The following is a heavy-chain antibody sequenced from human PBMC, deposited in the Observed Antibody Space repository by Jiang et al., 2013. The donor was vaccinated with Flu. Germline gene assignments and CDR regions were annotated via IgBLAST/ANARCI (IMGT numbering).Heavy chain of an antibody. D-gene: IGHD3-16*01. CDR2: INPDGSTT. CDR1: GFTFSSYW. Sequence: VQLVESGGGLVQPGGSLRLSCAASGFTFSSYWMHWVRQAPGKGLVWVSRINPDGSTTSYADSVRGRFTISRDNSKSTLYLQMDSLRAEDTAVYYCARDTRRANYDYAWGDYVSDYVGPGTLVHRLL. CDR3: ARDTRRANYDYAWGDYVSDY. J-gene: IGHJ4*03. V-gene: IGHV3-74*01.